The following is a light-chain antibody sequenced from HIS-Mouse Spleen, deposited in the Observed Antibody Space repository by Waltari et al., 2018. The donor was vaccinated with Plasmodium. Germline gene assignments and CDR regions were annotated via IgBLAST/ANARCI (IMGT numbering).Light chain of an antibody. Sequence: QSALTQPPSASGSPGQSVTISCTGTSSDVGGYNYVSWYQQHPGKAPQLMIYEGSKRPSGVPDRFSCSKSGNTASLTVSGLQAEEEADYYCSSYAGSNNLVFGGGTKLTVL. V-gene: IGLV2-8*01. CDR2: EGS. CDR1: SSDVGGYNY. J-gene: IGLJ2*01. CDR3: SSYAGSNNLV.